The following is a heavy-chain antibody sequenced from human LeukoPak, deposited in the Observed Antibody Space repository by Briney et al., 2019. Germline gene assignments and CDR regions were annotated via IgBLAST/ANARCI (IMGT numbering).Heavy chain of an antibody. CDR2: INHSGST. V-gene: IGHV4-34*01. J-gene: IGHJ3*02. CDR3: ARGPVTADAFDI. Sequence: KPSETLSLTCAVYGGSFSGYYWSWIRQPPGKGLERIGEINHSGSTNYNPSLKSRVTISVDTSKNQFSLKPSSVTAADTAVYYCARGPVTADAFDIWGQGTMVTVSS. CDR1: GGSFSGYY. D-gene: IGHD4-17*01.